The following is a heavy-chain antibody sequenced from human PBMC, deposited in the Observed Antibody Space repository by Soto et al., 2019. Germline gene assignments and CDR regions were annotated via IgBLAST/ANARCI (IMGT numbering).Heavy chain of an antibody. J-gene: IGHJ4*02. CDR2: IRSKANSYAT. CDR3: TSLLIFGNGCFDY. D-gene: IGHD3-3*01. CDR1: GFTFSGSA. Sequence: GVSLRLSCAASGFTFSGSAMHWVRQASGKGLEWVGRIRSKANSYATAYAASVKGRFTISRDDSKNTAYLQMNSLKTEDTAVYYCTSLLIFGNGCFDYWGQGTLVTVPQ. V-gene: IGHV3-73*01.